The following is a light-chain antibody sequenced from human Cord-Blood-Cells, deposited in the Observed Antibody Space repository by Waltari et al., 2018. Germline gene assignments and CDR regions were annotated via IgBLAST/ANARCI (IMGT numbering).Light chain of an antibody. Sequence: QSALTQPASVSGSPGQSITISCTGTSSDVGGYNYVSWYQQHPGKAPKLMIYDVSNRPSGVSNRFACSKSGNTASLTISGRQAEDEADYYCSSYTSSSTYVFGTGTKVTVL. J-gene: IGLJ1*01. CDR1: SSDVGGYNY. V-gene: IGLV2-14*01. CDR2: DVS. CDR3: SSYTSSSTYV.